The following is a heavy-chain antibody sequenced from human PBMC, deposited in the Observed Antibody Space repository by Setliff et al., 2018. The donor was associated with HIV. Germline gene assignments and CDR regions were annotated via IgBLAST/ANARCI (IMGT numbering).Heavy chain of an antibody. D-gene: IGHD2-2*01. Sequence: GGSLRLSCAASGFTFSSYSMNWVRQAPGKGLEWVSYISGDTRITNYADSVKGRFTISRDNSKNTLYLQMNSLRAEDTAVYYCAKEDQRVTSVDYWGQGTPVTVSS. J-gene: IGHJ4*02. CDR1: GFTFSSYS. CDR2: ISGDTRIT. CDR3: AKEDQRVTSVDY. V-gene: IGHV3-48*01.